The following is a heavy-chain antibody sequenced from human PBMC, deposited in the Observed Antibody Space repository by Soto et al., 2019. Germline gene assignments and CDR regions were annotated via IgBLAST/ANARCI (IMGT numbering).Heavy chain of an antibody. CDR1: SYTFTSYG. CDR2: ISAYNGNT. J-gene: IGHJ5*02. V-gene: IGHV1-18*01. CDR3: ATIAAAGTWFDP. D-gene: IGHD6-13*01. Sequence: GASVKVSCKASSYTFTSYGISWVRQAPGQGLEWMGWISAYNGNTNYAQKLQDRVTMTTDTSTSTAYMELRSLRSDDTAVYYCATIAAAGTWFDPWGQGTLVTVSS.